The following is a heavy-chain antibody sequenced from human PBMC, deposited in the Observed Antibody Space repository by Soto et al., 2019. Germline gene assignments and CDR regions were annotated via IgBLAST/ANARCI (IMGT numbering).Heavy chain of an antibody. D-gene: IGHD2-21*02. V-gene: IGHV3-23*01. J-gene: IGHJ4*02. CDR2: ISAAGGST. Sequence: EEHLLESGGDFVQSGGSLRLSCAASGFTFSNYAMLWVRQVPGKGLECFAAISAAGGSTYYADSVQGRFTISRDNSTNTLYLQMNSLRGEDTAIYYCAKRLTNGDEGQWGRGTLVTVSS. CDR3: AKRLTNGDEGQ. CDR1: GFTFSNYA.